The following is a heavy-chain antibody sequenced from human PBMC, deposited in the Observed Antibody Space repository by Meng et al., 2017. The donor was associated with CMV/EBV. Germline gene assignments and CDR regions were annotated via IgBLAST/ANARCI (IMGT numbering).Heavy chain of an antibody. CDR3: ARDNRRGGVDY. CDR2: IYYSGST. CDR1: GGSIVSVDYY. D-gene: IGHD3-3*01. J-gene: IGHJ4*02. Sequence: VERQEPAPGLGKPSQSLSLTCTVSGGSIVSVDYYWSWIRQPPGKGLEWIGYIYYSGSTYYNPSLKSRVTISVDTSKNQFSPKLSSVTAADTAVYYCARDNRRGGVDYWGQGTLVTVSS. V-gene: IGHV4-30-4*08.